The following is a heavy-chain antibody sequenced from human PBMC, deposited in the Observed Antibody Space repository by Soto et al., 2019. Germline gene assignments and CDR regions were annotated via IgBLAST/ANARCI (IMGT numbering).Heavy chain of an antibody. D-gene: IGHD1-26*01. J-gene: IGHJ4*02. V-gene: IGHV3-7*01. CDR3: ARDPPLVGATINYYFDY. CDR1: GFTFSSYW. CDR2: IKEDGSEK. Sequence: EVQLVESGGGLVQPGGSLRLSCAASGFTFSSYWMNWVRQAPGGGLEWVANIKEDGSEKTYVDSVEGRFTISRDNAKNSLDLQMNSLRAEDTAVYYCARDPPLVGATINYYFDYWGQGTLVTVSS.